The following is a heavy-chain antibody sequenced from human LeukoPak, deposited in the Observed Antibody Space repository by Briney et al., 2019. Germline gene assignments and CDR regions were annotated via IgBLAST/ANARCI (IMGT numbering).Heavy chain of an antibody. CDR2: ISYDGSNK. CDR1: GFTVSSNY. CDR3: ASLLIAAAGFDY. D-gene: IGHD6-13*01. Sequence: PGGSLRLSCAASGFTVSSNYMSWVRQAPGKGLEWVAVISYDGSNKYYADSVKGRFTISRDNSKNTLYLQMNSLRAEDTAVYYCASLLIAAAGFDYWGQGTLVTVSS. J-gene: IGHJ4*02. V-gene: IGHV3-30*03.